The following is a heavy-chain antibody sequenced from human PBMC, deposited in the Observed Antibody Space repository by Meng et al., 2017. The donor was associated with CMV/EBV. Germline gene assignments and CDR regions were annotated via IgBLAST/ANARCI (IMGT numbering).Heavy chain of an antibody. J-gene: IGHJ6*02. CDR2: MNPNSGNT. CDR3: ARGHSTYYDFWSGYSIRLYYYYYGMDV. Sequence: ASVKVSCKASGYAFTSYGISWVRQAPGQGLEWMGWMNPNSGNTGYAQKFQGRVTITRNTSISTAYMELSSLRSEDTAVYYCARGHSTYYDFWSGYSIRLYYYYYGMDVWGQGTTVTVSS. D-gene: IGHD3-3*01. V-gene: IGHV1-8*03. CDR1: GYAFTSYG.